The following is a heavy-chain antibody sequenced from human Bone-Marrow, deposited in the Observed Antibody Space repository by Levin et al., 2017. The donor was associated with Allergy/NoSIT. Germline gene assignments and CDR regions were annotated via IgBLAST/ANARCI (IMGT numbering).Heavy chain of an antibody. D-gene: IGHD5-18*01. CDR2: IIPRLDKT. CDR3: VRLGYETEDY. V-gene: IGHV1-69*04. Sequence: ASVKVSCKASGGTLDKFAISWVRQAPGQGLEWLGRIIPRLDKTYYPERFQDRLTITADTSAAAAHMELRRLTPDDTAMYYCVRLGYETEDYWGQGTLITVSS. J-gene: IGHJ4*02. CDR1: GGTLDKFA.